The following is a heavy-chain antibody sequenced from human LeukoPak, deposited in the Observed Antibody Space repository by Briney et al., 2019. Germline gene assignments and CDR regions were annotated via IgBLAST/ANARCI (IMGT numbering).Heavy chain of an antibody. CDR3: ANEYLWGTYREGL. V-gene: IGHV3-23*01. J-gene: IGHJ4*02. D-gene: IGHD3-16*02. CDR1: GFTFSNYA. CDR2: IGSNGVGT. Sequence: PGGSLRLSCVASGFTFSNYAMSWVRQAPGKGLEWVSAIGSNGVGTYYTDSVKGRFTISRDNSKSTLFLQMNSLRAEDTALYFCANEYLWGTYREGLGGQGTHVTVSS.